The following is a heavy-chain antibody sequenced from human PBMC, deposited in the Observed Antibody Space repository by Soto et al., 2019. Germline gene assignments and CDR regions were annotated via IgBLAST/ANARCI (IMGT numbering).Heavy chain of an antibody. V-gene: IGHV3-7*01. D-gene: IGHD2-2*01. CDR1: GFTFSNHW. CDR2: IKQDGSEK. Sequence: EVQVVESGGGLVQPGGSLRLSCAASGFTFSNHWMTWVRQAPGKGLEWVANIKQDGSEKYYVDSVKGRLTLSRDNAKNSLYLQMNSLRAEDTAVYYCARDSAYCRSTSCYLSYYYYMDVWGKGTTVTVSS. J-gene: IGHJ6*03. CDR3: ARDSAYCRSTSCYLSYYYYMDV.